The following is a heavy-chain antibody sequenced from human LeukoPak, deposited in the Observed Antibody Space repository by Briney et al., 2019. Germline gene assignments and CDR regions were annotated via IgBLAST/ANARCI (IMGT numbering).Heavy chain of an antibody. Sequence: SETLSLTCTVSGGSISSYYWSWIRQPPGKGLEWIGYIYYSGSTNYNPSLKSRVTISVDTSKNQFSLKLSSVTAADTAVYYCAKAWYDSSGYQEYFQHWGQGTLVTVSS. V-gene: IGHV4-59*01. J-gene: IGHJ1*01. CDR1: GGSISSYY. D-gene: IGHD3-22*01. CDR3: AKAWYDSSGYQEYFQH. CDR2: IYYSGST.